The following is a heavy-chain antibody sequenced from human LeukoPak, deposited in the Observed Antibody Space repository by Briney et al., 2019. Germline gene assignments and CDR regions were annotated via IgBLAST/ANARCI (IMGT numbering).Heavy chain of an antibody. CDR1: GGSISSYY. J-gene: IGHJ4*02. D-gene: IGHD6-13*01. CDR2: IYTSGST. V-gene: IGHV4-4*07. Sequence: SETLSLTCTVSGGSISSYYWSWIRQPAGKGLEWIGRIYTSGSTNYNPSLKSRVTMSVDTSKNQFSLKLSSVTAADTAVYYCARVFVDSSSWYRLDYWGQGTLVTVSS. CDR3: ARVFVDSSSWYRLDY.